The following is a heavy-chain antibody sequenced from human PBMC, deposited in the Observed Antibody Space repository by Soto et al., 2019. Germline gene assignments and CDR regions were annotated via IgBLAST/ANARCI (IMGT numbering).Heavy chain of an antibody. CDR3: ARSQGSSTSLEIYYYYYYGMDV. CDR1: GGTFGSYA. J-gene: IGHJ6*02. V-gene: IGHV1-69*01. D-gene: IGHD2-2*01. Sequence: QVQLVQSGAEVKKPGSSVMVSCKASGGTFGSYAISWVRQAPGQGLEWMGGIIPIPGTANYAQKFQGRVTIAADESTSTAYMELSSLRSEDTAVYYCARSQGSSTSLEIYYYYYYGMDVWGQGTTVTVSS. CDR2: IIPIPGTA.